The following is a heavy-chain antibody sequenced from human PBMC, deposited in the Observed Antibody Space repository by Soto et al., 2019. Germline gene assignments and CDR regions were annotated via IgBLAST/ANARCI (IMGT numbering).Heavy chain of an antibody. D-gene: IGHD6-13*01. CDR2: INPNSGGT. CDR3: ARVPPSSSWSQKYFQH. V-gene: IGHV1-2*02. Sequence: ASVKVSCKASGYTFTGYYMHWVRQAPGQGLEWMGWINPNSGGTNYAQKFQGRVTMTRDTSISTAYMELSRLRSDDTAVYYCARVPPSSSWSQKYFQHWGQGTLVTVSS. CDR1: GYTFTGYY. J-gene: IGHJ1*01.